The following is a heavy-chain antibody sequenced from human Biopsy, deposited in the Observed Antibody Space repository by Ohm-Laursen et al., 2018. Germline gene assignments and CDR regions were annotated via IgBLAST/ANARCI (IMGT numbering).Heavy chain of an antibody. D-gene: IGHD3-10*01. CDR3: VRGGSGSFPFDY. CDR1: GASVTSGSYY. V-gene: IGHV4-61*02. J-gene: IGHJ4*02. CDR2: LFTSGTT. Sequence: PSETLSLTCTVSGASVTSGSYYWSWMRQPAGKGLEWIGRLFTSGTTNYSPSLNNRVTMSVDTSKNQFSLRLTSVTAADTAVYYCVRGGSGSFPFDYWGPGTQVTVSS.